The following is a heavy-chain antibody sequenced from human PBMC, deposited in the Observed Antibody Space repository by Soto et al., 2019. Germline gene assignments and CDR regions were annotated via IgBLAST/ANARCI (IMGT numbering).Heavy chain of an antibody. J-gene: IGHJ3*02. V-gene: IGHV1-18*01. D-gene: IGHD3-3*01. CDR3: ARDYYYDFWSGYPTGAFDI. Sequence: SVKVSCKASGYTFTSYGISWVRQAPGQGLEWMGWISAYNGNTNYAQKLQGRVTMTTDTSTSTAYMELRSLRSDDTAVYYCARDYYYDFWSGYPTGAFDIWGQGTMVTVSS. CDR1: GYTFTSYG. CDR2: ISAYNGNT.